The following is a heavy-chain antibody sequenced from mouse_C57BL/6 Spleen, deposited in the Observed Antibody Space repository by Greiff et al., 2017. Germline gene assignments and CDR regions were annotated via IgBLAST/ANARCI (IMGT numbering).Heavy chain of an antibody. D-gene: IGHD1-1*01. V-gene: IGHV1-19*01. CDR2: INPYNGGT. CDR1: GYTFTDYY. Sequence: VQLQQSGPELVKPGASVKMSCKASGYTFTDYYMNWVQQSHGKSLEWIGVINPYNGGTSYNQKFKGKATLTVDKSSSPADMELNSLTYEDSAVYDCSRRCYDSSYGSIDYWGQGTSVTVSS. CDR3: SRRCYDSSYGSIDY. J-gene: IGHJ4*01.